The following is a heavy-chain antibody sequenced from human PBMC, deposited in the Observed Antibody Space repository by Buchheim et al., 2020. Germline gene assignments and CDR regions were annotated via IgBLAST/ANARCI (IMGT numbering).Heavy chain of an antibody. V-gene: IGHV4-34*01. Sequence: QVQLQQWGAGLLKPSETLSLTCAVYGGSFSGYYWSWIRQPPGKGLEWIGEINHSGSTNYNPSLKSRVTISVDTSKKQFSLKLSSVTAADTAVYYCARGTRSGGSYLIDYWGQGTL. CDR3: ARGTRSGGSYLIDY. CDR1: GGSFSGYY. CDR2: INHSGST. J-gene: IGHJ4*02. D-gene: IGHD1-26*01.